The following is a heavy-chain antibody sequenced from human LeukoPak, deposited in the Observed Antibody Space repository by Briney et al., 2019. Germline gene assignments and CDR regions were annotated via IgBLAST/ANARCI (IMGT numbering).Heavy chain of an antibody. CDR3: ARMPSTEIYYVYYMDV. Sequence: GGSLRLSCEGPGMPFSSYTINWVRQAPGKGLEWVSGISANGVSTYYGDSAKGRFTTSRDNSKTAVFLQLNSLRVEDTAVYYCARMPSTEIYYVYYMDVWGKGTTVIVSS. J-gene: IGHJ6*03. V-gene: IGHV3-23*01. CDR2: ISANGVST. D-gene: IGHD3-16*01. CDR1: GMPFSSYT.